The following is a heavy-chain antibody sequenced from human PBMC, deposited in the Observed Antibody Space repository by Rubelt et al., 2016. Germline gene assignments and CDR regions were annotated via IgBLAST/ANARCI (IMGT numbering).Heavy chain of an antibody. V-gene: IGHV4-59*01. CDR1: GSSISSYY. J-gene: IGHJ5*02. D-gene: IGHD2-2*01. CDR3: ARSVVVPAAIRGSNWFDP. CDR2: IYYSGST. Sequence: QVQLQESGPGLVKPSETLSLTCTVSGSSISSYYWSWIRQPPGKGLEWIGYIYYSGSTNYNPSPQCLVTLSVAPSNNQFALKLLGVTAADTAVYYCARSVVVPAAIRGSNWFDPWGQGTLVTVSS.